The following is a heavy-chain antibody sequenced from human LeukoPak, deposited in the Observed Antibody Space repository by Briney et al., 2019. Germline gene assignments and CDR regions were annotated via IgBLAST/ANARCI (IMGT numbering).Heavy chain of an antibody. CDR2: INPSSGET. J-gene: IGHJ4*02. CDR3: ARDVHDYGGNSGFDY. Sequence: ASVKVSCKASGYTFSDYYMHWVRQAPGQGLEWMGWINPSSGETNYAQKFQGRVTMTRDTFISTAYMELSWLRSDVAVIYYCARDVHDYGGNSGFDYWGQGSLVIVSS. V-gene: IGHV1-2*02. CDR1: GYTFSDYY. D-gene: IGHD4-23*01.